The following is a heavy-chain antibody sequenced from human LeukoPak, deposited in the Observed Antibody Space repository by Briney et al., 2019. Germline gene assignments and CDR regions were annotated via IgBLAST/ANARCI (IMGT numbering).Heavy chain of an antibody. CDR2: INSSGGST. D-gene: IGHD2-15*01. CDR3: AKGYCSGGSCYSGLFDY. V-gene: IGHV3-23*01. Sequence: GGSLRLSCAASGFIFSSYGMSWVRQAPGKGLEWVSAINSSGGSTYYADSVKGRFTISRDNSKNTLYLQMNSLRAEDTAVYYCAKGYCSGGSCYSGLFDYWGQGTLVTVSS. CDR1: GFIFSSYG. J-gene: IGHJ4*02.